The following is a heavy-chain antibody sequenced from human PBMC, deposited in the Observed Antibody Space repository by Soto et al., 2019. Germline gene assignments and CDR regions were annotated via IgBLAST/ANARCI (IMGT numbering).Heavy chain of an antibody. J-gene: IGHJ4*02. Sequence: PVGSLRLSCAASGFTFDDYAMHWVRQTPGMGLEWVSGISWNSRSIDYADSVKGRFTISRDNAKNSLYLQMNGLRAEDTALYYCAKGHNYGGNSGRDYWGQGTLVTVS. CDR3: AKGHNYGGNSGRDY. CDR1: GFTFDDYA. CDR2: ISWNSRSI. V-gene: IGHV3-9*01. D-gene: IGHD4-17*01.